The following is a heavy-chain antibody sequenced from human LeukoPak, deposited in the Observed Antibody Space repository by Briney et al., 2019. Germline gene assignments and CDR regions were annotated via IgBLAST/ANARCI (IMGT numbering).Heavy chain of an antibody. V-gene: IGHV1-2*02. Sequence: GASVKVSCKASGYTFTGYYMHCVRQAPGQGLERMGWINPNSGGTNYAQKFQGRVTMTRDTSISTAYMELSRLRSDDTAVYYCASSRRLVGANDNWFDPWGQGTLVTVSS. D-gene: IGHD1-26*01. J-gene: IGHJ5*02. CDR2: INPNSGGT. CDR1: GYTFTGYY. CDR3: ASSRRLVGANDNWFDP.